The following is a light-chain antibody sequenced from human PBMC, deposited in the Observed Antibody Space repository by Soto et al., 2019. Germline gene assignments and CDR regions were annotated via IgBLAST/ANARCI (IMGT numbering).Light chain of an antibody. CDR3: ISYTSSSLYV. J-gene: IGLJ1*01. CDR2: DVS. CDR1: SRDVGGYNY. V-gene: IGLV2-14*01. Sequence: QSVLTQPASVSGSPGQSITISCTGTSRDVGGYNYVSWYQQHPGKAPELMIHDVSNRPSGVSNRFSGSKSGNTASLTISGLQVEDKAEYYRISYTSSSLYVFGTGTKVTVL.